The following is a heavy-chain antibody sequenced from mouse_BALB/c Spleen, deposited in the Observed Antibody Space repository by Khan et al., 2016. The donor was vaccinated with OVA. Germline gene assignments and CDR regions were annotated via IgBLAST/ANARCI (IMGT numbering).Heavy chain of an antibody. CDR3: AREPIYIQRVVAY. V-gene: IGHV2-6-7*01. D-gene: IGHD1-1*02. CDR2: IWGDGST. CDR1: GFTLTGYG. Sequence: QVQLKESGPGLVAPSQSLSITCTVPGFTLTGYGVNWVRQPPGKGLEWLGMIWGDGSTDYHSALKSRLSIRKDNSKRQVFLQLNSLQTDDTARYFSAREPIYIQRVVAYWGQGNLVTFSA. J-gene: IGHJ3*01.